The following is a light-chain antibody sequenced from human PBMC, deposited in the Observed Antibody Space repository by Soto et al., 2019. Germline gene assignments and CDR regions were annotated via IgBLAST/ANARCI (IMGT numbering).Light chain of an antibody. J-gene: IGKJ3*01. Sequence: EIVLTQSPATLSLSPGERATLSCRASQSVSSYLAWYQQKPGQAPRLLIYDASNRATGIPARFSGSGSGTDFTINISNLVAKDFGEYYRKQRNIFGHGTKVDIK. CDR2: DAS. CDR3: KQRNI. V-gene: IGKV3-11*01. CDR1: QSVSSY.